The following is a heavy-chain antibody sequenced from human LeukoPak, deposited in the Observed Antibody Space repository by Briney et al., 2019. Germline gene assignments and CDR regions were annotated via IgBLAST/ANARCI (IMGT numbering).Heavy chain of an antibody. J-gene: IGHJ4*02. V-gene: IGHV1-8*02. Sequence: ASVKVSCKASGGTFSSYAISWVRQATGQGLEWMGWMNPNSGNTGYAQKFQGRVTMTRNTSISTAYMEQSSLRSEDTAVYYCARDYYDSSGYSYYWGQGTLVTVSS. D-gene: IGHD3-22*01. CDR1: GGTFSSYA. CDR2: MNPNSGNT. CDR3: ARDYYDSSGYSYY.